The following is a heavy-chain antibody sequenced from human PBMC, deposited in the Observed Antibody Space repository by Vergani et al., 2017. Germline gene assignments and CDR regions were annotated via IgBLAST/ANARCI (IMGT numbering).Heavy chain of an antibody. CDR1: EFTFSNYA. CDR2: ISGSGVSA. Sequence: EVQLLESGGGLVQPGGSLRLTCAASEFTFSNYAMNWVRQAPGKGLEWVSGISGSGVSAYYTDSVKGRFTISRDNSKNMLYLQMNSLRAEDTAVYYCAKDPRYSSSSGFDYWGQGTLVTVSS. CDR3: AKDPRYSSSSGFDY. V-gene: IGHV3-23*01. D-gene: IGHD6-6*01. J-gene: IGHJ4*02.